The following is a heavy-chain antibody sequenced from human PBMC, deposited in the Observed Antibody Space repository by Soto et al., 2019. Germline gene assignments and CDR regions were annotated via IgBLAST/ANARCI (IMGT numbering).Heavy chain of an antibody. J-gene: IGHJ6*02. CDR1: GGSISSYY. Sequence: PSETLSLTCSVSGGSISSYYWSWIRQPPGKGLEWIGYIYYSGSTNYNPSLKSRVTISVDTPKNQFSLKLSSVTAADTAVYYCARGSLYYDILTGYRYYYGMDVWGQGTTVTVSS. CDR2: IYYSGST. V-gene: IGHV4-59*01. CDR3: ARGSLYYDILTGYRYYYGMDV. D-gene: IGHD3-9*01.